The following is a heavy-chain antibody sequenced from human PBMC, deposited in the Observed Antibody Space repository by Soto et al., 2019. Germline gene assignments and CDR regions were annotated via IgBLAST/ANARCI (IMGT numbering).Heavy chain of an antibody. CDR1: GFTFSSYA. CDR2: ISGSGGST. D-gene: IGHD3-10*01. V-gene: IGHV3-23*01. J-gene: IGHJ6*03. CDR3: AKDTIPYYYGSGSYKRYYYYYMDV. Sequence: GESLKISCAASGFTFSSYAMSWVRQAPGKGLEWVSAISGSGGSTYYADSVKGRFTISRDNSKNTLYLQMNSLRAEDTAVYYCAKDTIPYYYGSGSYKRYYYYYMDVWGKGTTVTVSS.